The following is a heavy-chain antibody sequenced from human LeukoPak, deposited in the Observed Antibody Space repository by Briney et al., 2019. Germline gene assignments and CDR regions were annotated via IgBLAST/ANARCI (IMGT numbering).Heavy chain of an antibody. CDR2: INPNSGGT. V-gene: IGHV1-2*02. J-gene: IGHJ5*02. D-gene: IGHD3-10*01. Sequence: ASVKVSCQASGYTFTGYYMHWVRQAPGQGLEWMGWINPNSGGTNYAQKFQGRVTMTRDTSISTAYMELSRLRSDDRAVYYCARDRFTMVRGAVNWFDPWGQGTLVTVSS. CDR1: GYTFTGYY. CDR3: ARDRFTMVRGAVNWFDP.